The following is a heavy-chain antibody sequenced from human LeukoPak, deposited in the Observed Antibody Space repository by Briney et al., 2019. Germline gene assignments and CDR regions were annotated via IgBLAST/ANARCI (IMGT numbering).Heavy chain of an antibody. CDR2: IYTSGST. Sequence: SETLSLTCTVSGGYISSDYWSWIRQPAGKGLEWIGHIYTSGSTNYNPSLKSRVTMSVDTSKNHFSLKLTSVTAADTAMYFCVRDGIVGASSAFDMWGQGTMVTVSS. CDR3: VRDGIVGASSAFDM. V-gene: IGHV4-4*07. CDR1: GGYISSDY. D-gene: IGHD1-26*01. J-gene: IGHJ3*02.